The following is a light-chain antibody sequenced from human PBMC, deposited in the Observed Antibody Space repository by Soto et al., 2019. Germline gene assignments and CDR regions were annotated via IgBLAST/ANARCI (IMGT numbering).Light chain of an antibody. Sequence: QSALTQPASVSGSPGQSITISCAGTSSDVGGYTYVSWYQQHPGKAPKLLISEVSNRPSGISNRFSGSKSGNTASLTISGLQAEDEADYYCSSYTSSSTLVFGTGTKVTVL. CDR1: SSDVGGYTY. CDR3: SSYTSSSTLV. V-gene: IGLV2-14*01. J-gene: IGLJ1*01. CDR2: EVS.